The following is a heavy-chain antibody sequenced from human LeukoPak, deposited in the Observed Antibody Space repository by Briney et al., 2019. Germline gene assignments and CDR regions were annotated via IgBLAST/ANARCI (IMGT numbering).Heavy chain of an antibody. CDR2: IYHSGST. D-gene: IGHD3-3*01. CDR1: GYSISSGYY. Sequence: PSETLSLTCAVSGYSISSGYYWGWIRQPPGKGLEWIGNIYHSGSTYYNPSLKSRVTISVDTSKNQFSLKLSSVTAADTAVYYCARRASLWSGLSDAFDIWGQGTMVTVSS. J-gene: IGHJ3*02. V-gene: IGHV4-38-2*01. CDR3: ARRASLWSGLSDAFDI.